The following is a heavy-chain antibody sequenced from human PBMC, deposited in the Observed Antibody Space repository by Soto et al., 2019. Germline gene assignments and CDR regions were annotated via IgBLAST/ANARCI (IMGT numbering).Heavy chain of an antibody. CDR3: AKDRYCTNNICHVDY. J-gene: IGHJ4*02. Sequence: EVQLLESGGGLVQPGGSLRLSCAVSGFTFTNYAMSWVRQAPGKGLEWVSGISSGGGVTYYADSVKGRFTISRDNSKNTLFLQMNSLRAEDTALYYCAKDRYCTNNICHVDYWGQGTLVTVSS. CDR2: ISSGGGVT. CDR1: GFTFTNYA. D-gene: IGHD2-8*01. V-gene: IGHV3-23*01.